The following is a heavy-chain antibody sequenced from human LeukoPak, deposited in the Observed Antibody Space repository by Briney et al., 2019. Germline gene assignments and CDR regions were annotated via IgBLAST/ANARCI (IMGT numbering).Heavy chain of an antibody. CDR1: GFTFSSYA. J-gene: IGHJ4*02. CDR3: ARTPWIQLWSFFDY. D-gene: IGHD5-18*01. Sequence: GGSLRLSCAASGFTFSSYAMSWVRQAPGKGLEWVSAISGSGGTTYYADSVKGRFTISRDNSKNTLYLQMNSLRAVDTAVYYCARTPWIQLWSFFDYWGQGTLVTVSS. CDR2: ISGSGGTT. V-gene: IGHV3-23*01.